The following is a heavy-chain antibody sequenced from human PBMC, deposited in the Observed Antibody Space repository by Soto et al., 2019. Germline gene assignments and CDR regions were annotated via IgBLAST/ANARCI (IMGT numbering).Heavy chain of an antibody. CDR3: ASFNYGYCSGGSCCPIDY. V-gene: IGHV4-34*01. CDR1: GGSFSGYY. D-gene: IGHD2-15*01. J-gene: IGHJ4*02. CDR2: INHSGST. Sequence: SETLSLTCAVYGGSFSGYYWSWIRQPPGKGLEWIGEINHSGSTNYNPSLKSRVTISVDTSKNQFSLKLSSVTAADTAVYYCASFNYGYCSGGSCCPIDYWGQGTLVTVSS.